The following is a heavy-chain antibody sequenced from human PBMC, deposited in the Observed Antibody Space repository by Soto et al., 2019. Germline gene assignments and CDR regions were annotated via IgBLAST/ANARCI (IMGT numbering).Heavy chain of an antibody. CDR1: GGSISGYY. CDR2: VYYSGST. J-gene: IGHJ4*02. D-gene: IGHD5-12*01. V-gene: IGHV4-59*01. CDR3: AKYRRTDAEGYRLDF. Sequence: KPSETLSLTCTLSGGSISGYYWSWIRQPPGKGLEWIGYVYYSGSTKYNPSLESRVTISVDMSNNQFSLMLTSVTAADTAAYYCAKYRRTDAEGYRLDFWGQGTLVTVSS.